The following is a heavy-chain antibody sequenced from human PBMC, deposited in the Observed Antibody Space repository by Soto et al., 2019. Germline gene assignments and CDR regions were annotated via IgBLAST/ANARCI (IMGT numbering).Heavy chain of an antibody. CDR2: TYYRSKWYN. CDR1: GDSVSSNSAA. D-gene: IGHD3-10*01. J-gene: IGHJ4*02. Sequence: PSQTLSLTCAISGDSVSSNSAAWNWIRQSPSRGLEWLGRTYYRSKWYNDYAVSVKSRITINPDTSKNQFSLQLNSVTPEDTAVYYCAREYGSGSYYNFYYFEYWGQGTLVTVSS. CDR3: AREYGSGSYYNFYYFEY. V-gene: IGHV6-1*01.